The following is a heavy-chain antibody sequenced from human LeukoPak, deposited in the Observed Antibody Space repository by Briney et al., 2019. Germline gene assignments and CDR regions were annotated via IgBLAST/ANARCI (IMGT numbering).Heavy chain of an antibody. CDR1: GYTFTSYG. CDR2: ISAYNGNT. D-gene: IGHD6-19*01. V-gene: IGHV1-18*01. CDR3: AGDLRALTIVAVALDY. J-gene: IGHJ4*02. Sequence: GASVKVSCKASGYTFTSYGISWVRQAPGQGLEWMGWISAYNGNTNYAQKLQGRVTMTTDTSTSTAYMELRSLRSDDTAVYYCAGDLRALTIVAVALDYWGQGTLVTV.